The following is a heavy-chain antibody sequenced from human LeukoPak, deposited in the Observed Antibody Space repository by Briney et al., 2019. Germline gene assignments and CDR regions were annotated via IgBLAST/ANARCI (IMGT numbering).Heavy chain of an antibody. D-gene: IGHD4-17*01. Sequence: PGGSLRLSCAASGFTFSSYCMHWVRQAPGKGLEWVAFIRYDGSNKYYADSVKGRFTISRDNYKNTLYLQMNSLRAEDTAVYYCAKDPYGDYTFDYWGQGTLVTVSS. CDR1: GFTFSSYC. CDR2: IRYDGSNK. CDR3: AKDPYGDYTFDY. J-gene: IGHJ4*02. V-gene: IGHV3-30*02.